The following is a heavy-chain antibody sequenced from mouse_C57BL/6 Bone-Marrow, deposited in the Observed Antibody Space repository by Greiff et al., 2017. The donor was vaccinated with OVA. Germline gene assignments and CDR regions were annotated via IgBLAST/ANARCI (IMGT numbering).Heavy chain of an antibody. D-gene: IGHD3-2*01. CDR1: GYTFTDYE. J-gene: IGHJ2*01. CDR2: IDPETGGT. V-gene: IGHV1-15*01. Sequence: QVQLQQSGAELVRPGASVTLSCKASGYTFTDYEMHWVKQTPVHGLEWIGAIDPETGGTAYNQKFKGKAILTADKSSSTAYMELRSLTSEDSAVYYCTRDCSYYFDYWGQGTTLTVSS. CDR3: TRDCSYYFDY.